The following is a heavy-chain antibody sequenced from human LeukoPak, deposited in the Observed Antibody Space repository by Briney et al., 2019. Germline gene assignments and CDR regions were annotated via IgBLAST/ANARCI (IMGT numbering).Heavy chain of an antibody. CDR2: ISYDGSNK. J-gene: IGHJ3*02. Sequence: GGSLRLSCAASGFTFSSYGMHWVRQAPGKGLEWVAVISYDGSNKYYADSVKGRFTISRDNSKNTLYLQMNSLRAEDTAVYYCAKVYSGSYSDAFDIWGQGTMVTVSS. CDR3: AKVYSGSYSDAFDI. CDR1: GFTFSSYG. V-gene: IGHV3-30*18. D-gene: IGHD1-26*01.